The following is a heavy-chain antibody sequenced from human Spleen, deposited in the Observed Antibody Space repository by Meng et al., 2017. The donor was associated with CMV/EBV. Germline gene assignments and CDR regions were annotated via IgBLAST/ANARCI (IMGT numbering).Heavy chain of an antibody. CDR1: GFTFSSYA. CDR3: ARVKSWFGEHQLDY. CDR2: ITGGGGTT. V-gene: IGHV3-23*01. J-gene: IGHJ4*02. D-gene: IGHD3-10*01. Sequence: GESLKISCAASGFTFSSYAMSWVRQTPGKGLEWVSGITGGGGTTYYADSVKGRFTISRDNAKNTLYLQMNSLRAEDTAVYYCARVKSWFGEHQLDYWGQGTLVTVSS.